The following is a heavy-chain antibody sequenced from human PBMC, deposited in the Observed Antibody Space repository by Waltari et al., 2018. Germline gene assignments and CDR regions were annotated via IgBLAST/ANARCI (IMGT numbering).Heavy chain of an antibody. CDR1: GFIFSRYG. CDR2: ISFDGDRK. Sequence: QVQLVESGGGVVQPGRSLRLSCAASGFIFSRYGMHWVRQAPGKGLEWLAVISFDGDRKYYADSVKGRFTISRDNSENTLYLEMNSLRAEDTAVYSCVRDPAFGEVLSCFDYWGQGSLVTVSS. V-gene: IGHV3-30*06. J-gene: IGHJ4*02. CDR3: VRDPAFGEVLSCFDY. D-gene: IGHD3-10*01.